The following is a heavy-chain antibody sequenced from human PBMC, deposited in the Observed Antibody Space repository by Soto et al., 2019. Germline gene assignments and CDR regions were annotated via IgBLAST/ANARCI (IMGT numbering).Heavy chain of an antibody. V-gene: IGHV4-61*01. J-gene: IGHJ6*02. CDR1: SGSVSSHSYY. D-gene: IGHD2-2*01. Sequence: QVQLQESGPGLVRPSETLSLTCTVSSGSVSSHSYYWSWIRQPPGKGLEWIGYIYYSGSTYYNPYVKSQVTISVDTSKNQFSLKLRSVTAADTAVYYCARTYCSSASCYGLYCFGMDVWGQGTTVIVSS. CDR3: ARTYCSSASCYGLYCFGMDV. CDR2: IYYSGST.